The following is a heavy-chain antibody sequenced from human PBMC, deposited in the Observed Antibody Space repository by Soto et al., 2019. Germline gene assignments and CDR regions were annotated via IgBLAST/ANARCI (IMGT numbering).Heavy chain of an antibody. CDR1: GLTFRSAW. CDR3: TTGPGNRGY. V-gene: IGHV3-15*01. D-gene: IGHD3-10*01. Sequence: EVQLAESGGGLVEPGGSLRLSCAASGLTFRSAWMSWVRQAPGEGLEWLGRIKSYSFGGTTEYAAPAKGRFTISRDDSMDTVYVQMNNLKLEDTGVYYCTTGPGNRGYWGQGTLVTVSS. J-gene: IGHJ4*02. CDR2: IKSYSFGGTT.